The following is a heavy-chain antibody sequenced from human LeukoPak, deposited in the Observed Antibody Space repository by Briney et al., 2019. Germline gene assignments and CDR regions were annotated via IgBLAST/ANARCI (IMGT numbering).Heavy chain of an antibody. D-gene: IGHD2-21*01. CDR1: GGSISSTNW. CDR3: WSDSVAFSPFGY. CDR2: ISLSGLT. J-gene: IGHJ4*02. Sequence: SGTLSLTCGVSGGSISSTNWYSWVRQPPGQGLEWIGEISLSGLTNYNPSLKSRVTMSLDKSKNLLSLTLTSVTAADTAVYYCWSDSVAFSPFGYWGQGTLVTVTS. V-gene: IGHV4-4*02.